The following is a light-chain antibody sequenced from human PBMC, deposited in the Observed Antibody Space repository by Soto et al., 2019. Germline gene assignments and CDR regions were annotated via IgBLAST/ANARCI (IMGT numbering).Light chain of an antibody. V-gene: IGKV1-9*01. CDR3: QQFNSYPIT. CDR2: TAS. Sequence: DIQLTQSPSFPSASVGDRVTITCRASQDITNSLAWYHQKPGKTPKFLISTASTLQSGVPSRFSGTGSGTEFTLTISGLQPEDFATYYCQQFNSYPITFGQGTRLEI. CDR1: QDITNS. J-gene: IGKJ5*01.